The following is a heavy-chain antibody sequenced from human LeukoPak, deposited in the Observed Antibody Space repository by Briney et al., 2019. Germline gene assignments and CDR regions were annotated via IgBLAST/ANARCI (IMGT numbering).Heavy chain of an antibody. CDR2: IIPIFATA. V-gene: IGHV1-69*06. J-gene: IGHJ6*04. CDR3: ASRGYGGYDAYYYGMDV. CDR1: GGTFSSYA. D-gene: IGHD5-12*01. Sequence: SVKVSCKASGGTFSSYAIIWVRQAPGQGLEWMGGIIPIFATANYAQKFQGRVTITADKSTSTAYMELSSLRSEDTAVYYCASRGYGGYDAYYYGMDVWGKGTTVTVSS.